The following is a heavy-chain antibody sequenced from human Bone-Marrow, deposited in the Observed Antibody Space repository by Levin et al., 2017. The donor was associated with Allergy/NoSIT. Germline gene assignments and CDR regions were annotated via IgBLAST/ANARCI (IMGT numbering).Heavy chain of an antibody. CDR3: ARDQFRRATIGARWFDP. V-gene: IGHV3-7*01. CDR1: GFTFSNSW. Sequence: SCAASGFTFSNSWMSWVRQAPGKWLEWVANIKEDGSEKYYVDSVKGRFTISRDNAKNSLFVQMNSLRVEDTAVYYCARDQFRRATIGARWFDPWGQGTLVTVSS. J-gene: IGHJ5*02. D-gene: IGHD5-24*01. CDR2: IKEDGSEK.